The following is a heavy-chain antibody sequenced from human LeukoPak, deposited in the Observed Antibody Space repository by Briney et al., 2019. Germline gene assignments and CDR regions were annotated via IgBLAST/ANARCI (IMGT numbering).Heavy chain of an antibody. CDR2: TYHSGST. CDR1: GGSISSGGYS. D-gene: IGHD3-22*01. Sequence: PSQTLSLTCAVSGGSISSGGYSWSWIRQPPGKGLEWIGYTYHSGSTYYNPSLKSRVTISVDRSKNQFSLKLSSVTAADTAVYYCARLGVITYYFDYWGQGTPVTVSS. CDR3: ARLGVITYYFDY. V-gene: IGHV4-30-2*01. J-gene: IGHJ4*02.